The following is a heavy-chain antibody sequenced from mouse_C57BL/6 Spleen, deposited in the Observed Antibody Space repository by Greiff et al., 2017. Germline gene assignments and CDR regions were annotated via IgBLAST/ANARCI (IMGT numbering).Heavy chain of an antibody. CDR1: GYSITSGYY. J-gene: IGHJ2*01. Sequence: ESGPGLVKPSQSLSLTCSVTGYSITSGYYWNWIRQFPGNKLEWMGYISYDGSNNYNPSLKNRISITLDTSKNQFFLKLNAVTTEDTATYDCVGGYGSREDYFDDWGQGTTLTVSS. CDR3: VGGYGSREDYFDD. CDR2: ISYDGSN. D-gene: IGHD1-1*01. V-gene: IGHV3-6*01.